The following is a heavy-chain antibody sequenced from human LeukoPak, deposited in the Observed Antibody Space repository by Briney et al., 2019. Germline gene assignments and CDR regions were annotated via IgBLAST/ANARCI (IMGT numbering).Heavy chain of an antibody. D-gene: IGHD2-15*01. Sequence: SETLSLTCTVSGGSISSYYWSWIRQPPGKGLEWIGEINHSGSTNYNPSLKSRVTISVDTSKNQFSLKLSSVTAADTAVYYCARRRAFYCSGGSCYFRAWFDPWGQGTLVTVSS. J-gene: IGHJ5*02. V-gene: IGHV4-34*01. CDR3: ARRRAFYCSGGSCYFRAWFDP. CDR1: GGSISSYY. CDR2: INHSGST.